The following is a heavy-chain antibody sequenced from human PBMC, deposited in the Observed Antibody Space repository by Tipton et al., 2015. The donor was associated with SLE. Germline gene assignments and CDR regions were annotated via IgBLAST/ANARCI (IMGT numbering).Heavy chain of an antibody. J-gene: IGHJ6*03. D-gene: IGHD6-13*01. CDR2: IYFSGST. Sequence: TLSLTCPFSGGSIFSSYWSWIRQPPGKGLEWIGCIYFSGSTNYNPSLRSRVTMSVDPSNSQFSLKLSSVAAADTAVYYCARDGGAAAENYNYHMDVWGIGTTVTVSS. CDR1: GGSIFSSY. V-gene: IGHV4-59*01. CDR3: ARDGGAAAENYNYHMDV.